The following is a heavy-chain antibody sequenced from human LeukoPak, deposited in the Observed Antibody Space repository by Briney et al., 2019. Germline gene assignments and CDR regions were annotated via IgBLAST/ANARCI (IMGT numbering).Heavy chain of an antibody. V-gene: IGHV3-53*01. Sequence: GGSLRVSCAASGFTVSSNYLSWVRQAPGKGLEWVSVIYSGGSTYYADSVKGRFTISRDNSKNTLYLQKNSLGAEDTAVYYCALTSITGTQDYYYYYMDVWGKGTTVTVSS. CDR2: IYSGGST. CDR3: ALTSITGTQDYYYYYMDV. J-gene: IGHJ6*03. D-gene: IGHD1-20*01. CDR1: GFTVSSNY.